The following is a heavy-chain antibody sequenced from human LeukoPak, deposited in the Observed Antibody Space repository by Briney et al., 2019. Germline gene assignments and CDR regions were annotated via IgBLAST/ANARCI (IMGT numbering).Heavy chain of an antibody. V-gene: IGHV4-59*01. Sequence: GSLRLSCAASGFTFDDYAMHWIRQPPGKGLEWIGYIYYSGSTNYNPSLKSRVTISVDTSKNQFSLKLSSVTAADTAVYYCARGLDAFDIWGQGTMVTVSS. J-gene: IGHJ3*02. CDR2: IYYSGST. CDR3: ARGLDAFDI. CDR1: GFTFDDYA.